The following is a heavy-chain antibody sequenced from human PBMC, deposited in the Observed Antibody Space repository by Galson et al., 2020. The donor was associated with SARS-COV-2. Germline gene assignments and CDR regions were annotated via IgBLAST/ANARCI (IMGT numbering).Heavy chain of an antibody. CDR1: GGSISSYY. Sequence: SQTLSLTCTVSGGSISSYYWSWIRQPPGKGLEWIGYIYYSGSTNYNPSLKSRVTVSVDTSKNQFSLKLSSVTAADTAVYYCARGDTDYYDSSGYYYYFDYWGQGTLVTVSS. D-gene: IGHD3-22*01. CDR3: ARGDTDYYDSSGYYYYFDY. CDR2: IYYSGST. V-gene: IGHV4-59*08. J-gene: IGHJ4*02.